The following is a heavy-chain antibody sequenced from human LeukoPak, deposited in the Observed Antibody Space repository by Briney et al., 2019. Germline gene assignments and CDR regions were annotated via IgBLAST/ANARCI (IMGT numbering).Heavy chain of an antibody. V-gene: IGHV3-23*01. CDR1: GFTFSSFA. J-gene: IGHJ4*02. D-gene: IGHD3-22*01. CDR2: VSASGGSS. CDR3: AKASTFYYYDSSNGH. Sequence: GGSLRLSCATSGFTFSSFAMSWVRKSPGKGLEWVSVVSASGGSSYYADSVKGRFTISRDSTKNTLSLQMNSLRADDTAVYYFAKASTFYYYDSSNGHWGQGTLVTVSS.